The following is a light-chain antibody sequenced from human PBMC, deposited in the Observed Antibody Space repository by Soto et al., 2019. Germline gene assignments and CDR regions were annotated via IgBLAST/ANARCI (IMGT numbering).Light chain of an antibody. V-gene: IGLV2-14*01. CDR3: SSYTVSTPVV. Sequence: QSALTQPASVSASPGQSISISCTGTTNDVGAFDYVSWYQQHPGKPPKLIIYEVSNRPSGVSNRFSGSKSGNTASLTISGLQAEDEADYYCSSYTVSTPVVFGGGTKLTVL. CDR2: EVS. J-gene: IGLJ3*02. CDR1: TNDVGAFDY.